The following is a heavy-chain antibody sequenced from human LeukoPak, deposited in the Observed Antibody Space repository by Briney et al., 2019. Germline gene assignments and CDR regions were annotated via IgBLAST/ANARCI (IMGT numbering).Heavy chain of an antibody. Sequence: GGSLRLSCAASGXTFSSYSMNWVRQAPGKGLEWVSYISSGSSTIYYAASVKGRFTISRDNAKSSLYLQMNSRTGEDTAVYYCGRDVIVDYWGQGTLVTVSS. V-gene: IGHV3-48*01. CDR3: GRDVIVDY. J-gene: IGHJ4*02. D-gene: IGHD2/OR15-2a*01. CDR2: ISSGSSTI. CDR1: GXTFSSYS.